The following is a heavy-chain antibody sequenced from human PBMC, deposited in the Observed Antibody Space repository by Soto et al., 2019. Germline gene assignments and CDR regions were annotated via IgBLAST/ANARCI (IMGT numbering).Heavy chain of an antibody. CDR3: ARDGYSGRSDGFDI. V-gene: IGHV3-30*14. CDR2: ISCDRDSE. CDR1: GFTFSHYT. J-gene: IGHJ3*02. Sequence: PGGSLRLSCAASGFTFSHYTMSWVRQLPGKGLEWVAGISCDRDSERYTDPVKGRFTVSRDNSKSTMYLQMNNLRAEDTAVYYCARDGYSGRSDGFDIWGQGTMVTV. D-gene: IGHD1-26*01.